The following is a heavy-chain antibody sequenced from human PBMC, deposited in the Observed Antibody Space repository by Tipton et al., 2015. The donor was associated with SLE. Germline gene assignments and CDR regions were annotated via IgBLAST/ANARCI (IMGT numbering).Heavy chain of an antibody. D-gene: IGHD6-19*01. V-gene: IGHV4-34*01. CDR1: GGSFSGYY. CDR3: ARYQGAVAIDC. Sequence: TLSLPCAVYGGSFSGYYWSWIRQPPGKGLEWIGEINHSGSTNYNPSLKSRVTISADTSKNQFSLKLSSVTAADTAVYYCARYQGAVAIDCWGQGTLVTVSS. CDR2: INHSGST. J-gene: IGHJ4*02.